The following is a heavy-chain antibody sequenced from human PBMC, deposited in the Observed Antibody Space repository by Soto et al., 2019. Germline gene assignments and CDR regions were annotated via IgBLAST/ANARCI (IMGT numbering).Heavy chain of an antibody. D-gene: IGHD2-8*01. CDR1: GGSFSGYY. CDR3: ARGLRRMGPGYYYYYGMDV. J-gene: IGHJ6*02. V-gene: IGHV4-34*01. Sequence: PSETLSLTCAVYGGSFSGYYWSWIRQPPGKGLEWIGEINHSGSTNYNPSLKSRVTISVDTSKNQFSLKLSSVTAADTAVYYCARGLRRMGPGYYYYYGMDVWGQGTTVTVSS. CDR2: INHSGST.